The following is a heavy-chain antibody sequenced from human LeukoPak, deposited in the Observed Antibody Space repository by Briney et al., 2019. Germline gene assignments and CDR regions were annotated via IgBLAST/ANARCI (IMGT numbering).Heavy chain of an antibody. D-gene: IGHD1-26*01. J-gene: IGHJ6*02. CDR1: DVSINSYY. Sequence: SETLSLTCSVSDVSINSYYWNWIRRPPGKGLEWIGYIYYNGNTNYSPSLKSRVTMSVDTSKNLFSLRVGSVTAADTAVYYCARGRSNYYGMDVWGQGTTVTVSS. CDR3: ARGRSNYYGMDV. V-gene: IGHV4-59*01. CDR2: IYYNGNT.